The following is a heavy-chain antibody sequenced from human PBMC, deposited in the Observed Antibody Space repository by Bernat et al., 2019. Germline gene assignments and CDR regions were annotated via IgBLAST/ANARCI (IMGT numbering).Heavy chain of an antibody. CDR3: ARGWRQADGVDI. J-gene: IGHJ3*02. D-gene: IGHD2-15*01. CDR1: GFIFSDHG. CDR2: IWYDGNNK. Sequence: GFIFSDHGMHWVRQAPGKGLEWVAVIWYDGNNKYYSDSVRGRFTISRDNSKNTLYLQMNSLRAEDTAVYYWARGWRQADGVDIWG. V-gene: IGHV3-33*01.